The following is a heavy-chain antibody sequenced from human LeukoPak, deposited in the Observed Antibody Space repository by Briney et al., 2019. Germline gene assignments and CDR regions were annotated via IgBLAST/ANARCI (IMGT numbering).Heavy chain of an antibody. CDR1: GGTFSSYA. CDR2: IIPIFGTA. Sequence: SVKVSCKASGGTFSSYAISWVRQAPGQGLEWMGGIIPIFGTANYAQKFQGRVTITADESTSTAYMELSSLRSEDTAVYYCASADPEKLELYYYDSSGYPYGMDVWGQGTTVTVSS. J-gene: IGHJ6*02. V-gene: IGHV1-69*13. CDR3: ASADPEKLELYYYDSSGYPYGMDV. D-gene: IGHD3-22*01.